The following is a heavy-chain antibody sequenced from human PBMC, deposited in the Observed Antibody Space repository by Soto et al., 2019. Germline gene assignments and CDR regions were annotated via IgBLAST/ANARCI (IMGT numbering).Heavy chain of an antibody. CDR2: FYYSGST. V-gene: IGHV4-59*01. Sequence: QVQLQESGPGLVKPSETLTLTCTVSGGSISSYYWSWIRQSPGEELEWIGYFYYSGSTNYNPSLKSRVTISGDTSKNQFSLKLSSVTAADTAVYYCARDRAYLEMHTMHFGYGMDLWGQGTTVTVSS. CDR3: ARDRAYLEMHTMHFGYGMDL. J-gene: IGHJ6*02. CDR1: GGSISSYY. D-gene: IGHD3-10*01.